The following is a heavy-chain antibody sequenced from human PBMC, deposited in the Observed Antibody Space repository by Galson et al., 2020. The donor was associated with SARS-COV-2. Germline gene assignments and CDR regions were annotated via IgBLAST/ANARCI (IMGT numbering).Heavy chain of an antibody. D-gene: IGHD3-10*01. CDR1: GGSMDNYY. J-gene: IGHJ5*02. Sequence: ETSETLSLTCTVSGGSMDNYYWSWIRQPPGKGLEWIGYVFYQGATNYNPSLKRRATLSVDTSRNQFYLKLGSVTAADAAVYYCARLAYRWSYFDPWGQGTLVTVSS. CDR3: ARLAYRWSYFDP. V-gene: IGHV4-59*08. CDR2: VFYQGAT.